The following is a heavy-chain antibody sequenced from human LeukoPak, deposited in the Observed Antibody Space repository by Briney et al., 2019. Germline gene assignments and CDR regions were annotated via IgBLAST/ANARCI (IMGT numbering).Heavy chain of an antibody. CDR3: EAEVAGY. J-gene: IGHJ4*02. CDR1: GVSISSGSYY. D-gene: IGHD2-15*01. V-gene: IGHV4-61*02. Sequence: SQTLSLTGTVSGVSISSGSYYWSWIRQPAGKGLEWIGRIYTSGSTNYNPSLKTLATISVDTSKNQFPLKLSSVPAADRAVYYCEAEVAGYWGQGTLVTVSS. CDR2: IYTSGST.